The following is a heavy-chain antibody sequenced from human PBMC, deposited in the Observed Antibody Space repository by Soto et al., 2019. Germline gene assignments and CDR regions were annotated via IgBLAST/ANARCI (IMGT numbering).Heavy chain of an antibody. Sequence: GGSLRLSCAASGFTFSSYWMSWVRQAPGKGLEWVANIKQDGSEKYYVDSVKGRFTISRDNAKNSLYLQMNSLRAEDTAVYYCARQAIAARLGPFFDYWGQGTLVTVSS. J-gene: IGHJ4*02. V-gene: IGHV3-7*01. CDR1: GFTFSSYW. D-gene: IGHD6-6*01. CDR2: IKQDGSEK. CDR3: ARQAIAARLGPFFDY.